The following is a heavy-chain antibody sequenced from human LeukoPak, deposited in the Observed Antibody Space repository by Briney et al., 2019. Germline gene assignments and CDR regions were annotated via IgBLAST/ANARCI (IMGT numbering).Heavy chain of an antibody. V-gene: IGHV4-34*01. CDR3: ARGQVYYYGTPDY. D-gene: IGHD3-10*01. J-gene: IGHJ4*02. CDR1: GGSFSCYY. Sequence: SGALSPTFAVDGGSFSCYYWRWIRRPPGKGVGGIGEINHSGSTNYNPSLKSRVTISVDTSKNQFSLKLSSVTAADTAVYYCARGQVYYYGTPDYWGQGTLVTVSS. CDR2: INHSGST.